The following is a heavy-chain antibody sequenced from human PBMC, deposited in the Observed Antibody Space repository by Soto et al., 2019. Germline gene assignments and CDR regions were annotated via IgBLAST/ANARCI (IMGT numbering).Heavy chain of an antibody. CDR1: GFTFSSYS. J-gene: IGHJ3*02. CDR3: ARDFRGSGWYAGPDAFDI. V-gene: IGHV3-21*01. CDR2: ISSSSSYI. Sequence: EVQLVESGGGLVKPGGSLRLSCAASGFTFSSYSMNWVRQAPGKGLEWVSSISSSSSYIYYADSVKGRFTISRDNAKNSLYLQMNSLRAEDTAVYYCARDFRGSGWYAGPDAFDIWGQGPMVTVSS. D-gene: IGHD6-19*01.